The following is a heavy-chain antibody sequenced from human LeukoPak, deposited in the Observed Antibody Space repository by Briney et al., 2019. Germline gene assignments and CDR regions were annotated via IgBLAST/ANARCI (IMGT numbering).Heavy chain of an antibody. D-gene: IGHD3-10*01. Sequence: PSETLSLTCTVSGGSINNYYWSWIRPPPGKGLEWIGCIYYRGSTTYNPSLKSRVTISVDTPKNQFSLNLRFVTAADTAVYYCARVVEWFGESWLDYWGQGTLVTVSS. CDR2: IYYRGST. V-gene: IGHV4-59*08. J-gene: IGHJ4*02. CDR1: GGSINNYY. CDR3: ARVVEWFGESWLDY.